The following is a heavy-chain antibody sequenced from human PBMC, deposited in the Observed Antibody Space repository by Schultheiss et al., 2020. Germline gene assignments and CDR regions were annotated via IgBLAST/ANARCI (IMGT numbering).Heavy chain of an antibody. D-gene: IGHD3-22*01. Sequence: GGSLRLSCAASGFTFSSYGMHWVRQAPGKGLEWVAVIWYDGSNKYYADSVKGRFTISRDNSKNTLYLQMSTLRAEDTAVYYCARVHKDSSGYDNWFDPWGQGTLVTVSS. V-gene: IGHV3-33*01. CDR1: GFTFSSYG. J-gene: IGHJ5*02. CDR2: IWYDGSNK. CDR3: ARVHKDSSGYDNWFDP.